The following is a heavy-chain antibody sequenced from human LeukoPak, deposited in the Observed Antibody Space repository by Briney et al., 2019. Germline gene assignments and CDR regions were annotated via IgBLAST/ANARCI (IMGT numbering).Heavy chain of an antibody. CDR3: ARTNYAYYFDY. V-gene: IGHV4-4*08. CDR2: IYTSGST. J-gene: IGHJ4*02. Sequence: SETLSLTCTVSGASVSRNWWSWVRQPPGKGLEWIGRIYTSGSTNYNPSLKSRVTISVDTSKNQFSLKLSSVTAADTAVYYCARTNYAYYFDYWGQGTLVTVSS. D-gene: IGHD1-7*01. CDR1: GASVSRNW.